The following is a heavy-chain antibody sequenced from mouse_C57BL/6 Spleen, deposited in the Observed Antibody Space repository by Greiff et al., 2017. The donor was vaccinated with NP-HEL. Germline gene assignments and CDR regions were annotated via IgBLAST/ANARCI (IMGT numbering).Heavy chain of an antibody. D-gene: IGHD1-1*01. CDR3: TRDTTVVDWYFDV. V-gene: IGHV1-15*01. Sequence: QVQLQQSGAELVRPGASVTLSCKASGYTFTDYEMHWVKQTPVHGLEWIGAIDPETGGTAYNQKFKGKAILTADKSSSTAYMELRSLTSEDSAVYYCTRDTTVVDWYFDVWGTGTTVTVSS. CDR1: GYTFTDYE. CDR2: IDPETGGT. J-gene: IGHJ1*03.